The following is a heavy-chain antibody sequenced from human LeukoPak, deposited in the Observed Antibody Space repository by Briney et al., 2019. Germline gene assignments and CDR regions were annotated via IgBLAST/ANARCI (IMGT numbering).Heavy chain of an antibody. Sequence: GGSLRLSCAASGFTFSSYAMSWVRRAPGEGLKWVSGISGSGGSTYYADPVKGRFTVSRDNSKNTLYLQMNSLRAEDTAVYYCAKDPYNIAVANTNGWFDPWGQGTLVTVSS. V-gene: IGHV3-23*01. CDR3: AKDPYNIAVANTNGWFDP. J-gene: IGHJ5*02. CDR1: GFTFSSYA. CDR2: ISGSGGST. D-gene: IGHD6-19*01.